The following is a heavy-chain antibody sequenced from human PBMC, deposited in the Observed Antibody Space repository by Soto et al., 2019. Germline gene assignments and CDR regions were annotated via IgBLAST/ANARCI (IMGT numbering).Heavy chain of an antibody. Sequence: QVQLVQSGAEMREPGSSVKVSCKASGGTFSSSAINWLRQAPGQGPEWMGGIIPTFGTANYIEKFLGRVTITAETSTSTAYMEVSSLTSEDTAMYFCARSETAGHRGFDIWGQGTMVTVSS. V-gene: IGHV1-69*06. CDR2: IIPTFGTA. CDR3: ARSETAGHRGFDI. D-gene: IGHD6-19*01. CDR1: GGTFSSSA. J-gene: IGHJ3*02.